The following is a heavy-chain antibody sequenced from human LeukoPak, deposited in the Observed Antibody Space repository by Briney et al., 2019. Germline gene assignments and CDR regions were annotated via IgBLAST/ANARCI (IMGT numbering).Heavy chain of an antibody. V-gene: IGHV3-74*01. CDR1: GFTFSSYW. CDR2: INSDGSST. Sequence: GGSLRLSCAASGFTFSSYWMHWVRQAPGKGLVWVSRINSDGSSTSYADSVKGRFTISRDNAKNTLFLRMNSLRADDTAVYYCASALGGQGGHWGQGTLVTVSS. CDR3: ASALGGQGGH. J-gene: IGHJ4*02. D-gene: IGHD1-26*01.